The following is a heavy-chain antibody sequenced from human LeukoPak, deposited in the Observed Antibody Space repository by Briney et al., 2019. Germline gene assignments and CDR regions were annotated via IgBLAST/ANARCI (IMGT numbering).Heavy chain of an antibody. CDR3: ATDRPGWGLRLGELSFYLDY. CDR2: FDPADGET. CDR1: GYTLTEFS. Sequence: ASVTVSFKVSGYTLTEFSVHWVRQAPGKGLEWMGGFDPADGETIYAQKFQGRVTMTEDTSTDTAYMELSSLRSEDTAVYYCATDRPGWGLRLGELSFYLDYWGQGTLVTVSS. V-gene: IGHV1-24*01. J-gene: IGHJ4*02. D-gene: IGHD3-16*02.